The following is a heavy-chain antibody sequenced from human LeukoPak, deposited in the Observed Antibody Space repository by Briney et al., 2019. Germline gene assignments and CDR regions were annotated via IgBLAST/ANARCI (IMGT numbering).Heavy chain of an antibody. J-gene: IGHJ4*02. CDR1: GFTFSSYE. D-gene: IGHD1-26*01. V-gene: IGHV3-48*03. Sequence: GGSLRLSCAASGFTFSSYEMNWVRQAPGKGLEWVSYISSSGSTISYADSVKGRFTISTDNAKNSLFLQMNSLRAEDTAVSYCARGTRHGWELVVWGQGTLVTVSS. CDR3: ARGTRHGWELVV. CDR2: ISSSGSTI.